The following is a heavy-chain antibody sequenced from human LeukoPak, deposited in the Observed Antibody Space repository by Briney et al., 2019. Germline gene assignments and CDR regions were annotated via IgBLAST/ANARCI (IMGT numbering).Heavy chain of an antibody. CDR3: ARGYSSPPFYYYYYYMDV. V-gene: IGHV4-34*01. D-gene: IGHD6-13*01. Sequence: SETLSLTCAVYGGSFSGYYWSWIRQPPGKGLEWIGEINHSGSTNYNPSLKGRVTISVDTSKNQFSLKLSSVTAADTAVYYCARGYSSPPFYYYYYYMDVWGKGTTVTVSS. CDR1: GGSFSGYY. J-gene: IGHJ6*03. CDR2: INHSGST.